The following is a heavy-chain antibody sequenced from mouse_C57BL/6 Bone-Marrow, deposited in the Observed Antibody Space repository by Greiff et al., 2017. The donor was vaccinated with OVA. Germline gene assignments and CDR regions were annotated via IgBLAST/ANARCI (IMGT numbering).Heavy chain of an antibody. V-gene: IGHV1-81*01. D-gene: IGHD2-4*01. Sequence: VQLQQSGAELARPGASVKLSCKASGYTFTSYGISWVKQRTGQGLEWIGEIYPRSGNTYYNEKFKGKATLTADKSSSTAYMELRSLTSEDSAVDFCARGGDYDWYFDVWGTGTTVTVSS. J-gene: IGHJ1*03. CDR3: ARGGDYDWYFDV. CDR2: IYPRSGNT. CDR1: GYTFTSYG.